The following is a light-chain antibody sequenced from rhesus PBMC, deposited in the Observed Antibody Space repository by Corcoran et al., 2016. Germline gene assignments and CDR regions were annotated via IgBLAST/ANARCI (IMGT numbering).Light chain of an antibody. CDR3: QHNYGTPLA. V-gene: IGKV1-74*01. CDR2: KAS. Sequence: DIQMTQSPSSLSASVGDRVTITCRASENVNNHLNWYQQKPGKAPKVLVYKASTLQSGVPSKFSGGRSGTDYTFTIRSLQSEGIATYYCQHNYGTPLAFGGGTKVEIK. J-gene: IGKJ4*01. CDR1: ENVNNH.